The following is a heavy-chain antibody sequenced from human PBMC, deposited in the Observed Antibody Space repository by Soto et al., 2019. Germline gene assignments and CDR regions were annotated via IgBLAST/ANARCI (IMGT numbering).Heavy chain of an antibody. Sequence: GASVKVSCKASGYTFTGYYMHWVRQAPGQGLEWMGIINPSGGSTSYAQKFQGRVTMTRDTSTSTVYMELSSLRSEDTAVYYCAREEWYYYGSGSYYNSIEYYYYGMDVWGQGTTVTVSS. CDR1: GYTFTGYY. J-gene: IGHJ6*02. V-gene: IGHV1-46*01. CDR3: AREEWYYYGSGSYYNSIEYYYYGMDV. D-gene: IGHD3-10*01. CDR2: INPSGGST.